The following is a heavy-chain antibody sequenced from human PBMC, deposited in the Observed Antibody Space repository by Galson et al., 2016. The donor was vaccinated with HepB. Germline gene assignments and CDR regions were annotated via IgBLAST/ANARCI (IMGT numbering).Heavy chain of an antibody. CDR1: GFTFSRFY. CDR2: IKGDESEK. Sequence: SLRLSCAASGFTFSRFYMSWVRQAPGKGLEWMANIKGDESEKYYGDSVKGRFTVSRDNAKNSLFLQMNSLRAEDTAVYYCAREATFDMAYSFDYWGQGSLVTVSS. D-gene: IGHD2-21*01. CDR3: AREATFDMAYSFDY. V-gene: IGHV3-7*01. J-gene: IGHJ4*02.